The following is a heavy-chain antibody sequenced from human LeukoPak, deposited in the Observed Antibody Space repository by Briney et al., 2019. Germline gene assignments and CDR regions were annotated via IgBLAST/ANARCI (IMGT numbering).Heavy chain of an antibody. Sequence: SQTLSLTCTVSSGSISSGSYYWSWIRQPAGKGLEWIGRIYTSGSTNYNPSLKSRVTISVDTSKNQFSLKLSSVTAADTAVYYCARGFPSGSYYDGFYDAFDIWGQGTMVTVSS. D-gene: IGHD1-26*01. CDR1: SGSISSGSYY. J-gene: IGHJ3*02. CDR3: ARGFPSGSYYDGFYDAFDI. CDR2: IYTSGST. V-gene: IGHV4-61*02.